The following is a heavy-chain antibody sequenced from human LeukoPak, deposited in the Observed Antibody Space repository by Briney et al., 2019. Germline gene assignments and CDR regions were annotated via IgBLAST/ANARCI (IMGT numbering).Heavy chain of an antibody. D-gene: IGHD3-10*01. CDR1: GGSISSGDYY. Sequence: SQTLSLTCTVSGGSISSGDYYWSWIRQPPGKGLEWIGYIYYSGSTNYNPSLKSRVTISVDTSKNQFSLKLSSVTAADTAVYYCAHTHTTFGEGGNSWFDPWGQGTLVTVSS. V-gene: IGHV4-61*08. CDR3: AHTHTTFGEGGNSWFDP. CDR2: IYYSGST. J-gene: IGHJ5*02.